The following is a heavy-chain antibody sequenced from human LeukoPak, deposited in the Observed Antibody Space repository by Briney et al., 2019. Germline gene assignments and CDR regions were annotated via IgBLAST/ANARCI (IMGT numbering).Heavy chain of an antibody. D-gene: IGHD3-16*01. CDR1: GYSFTRYY. CDR2: INPSGGST. CDR3: ARVRDNMITSEGCDY. J-gene: IGHJ4*02. Sequence: ASVKVSCMASGYSFTRYYMHWGRQAPGQGLGWMGIINPSGGSTSYEKKFQGRVTNTRDMSTGTVYMELSNLRSEDTGGYYCARVRDNMITSEGCDYGAQGPRVTVSS. V-gene: IGHV1-46*01.